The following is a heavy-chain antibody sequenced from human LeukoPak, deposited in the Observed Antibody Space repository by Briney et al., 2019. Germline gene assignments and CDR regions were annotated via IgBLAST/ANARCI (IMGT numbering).Heavy chain of an antibody. V-gene: IGHV5-51*01. CDR1: GYSFTSYW. CDR2: IYPGDSDT. D-gene: IGHD2-21*02. CDR3: ARHTRDSTSLFDY. Sequence: GESLKISCKGSGYSFTSYWIGWVRQMPGKGLEWMGIIYPGDSDTRYSPSFQGQVTIAADKSIGTAYLQWSSLKASDTAMYYCARHTRDSTSLFDYWGQGTLVTVSS. J-gene: IGHJ4*02.